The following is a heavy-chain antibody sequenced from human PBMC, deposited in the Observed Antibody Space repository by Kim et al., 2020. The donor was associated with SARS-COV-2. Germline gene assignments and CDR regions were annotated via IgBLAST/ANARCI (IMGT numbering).Heavy chain of an antibody. Sequence: ADPVKGRFTTARDNSKNTLYLQMNSLRAEDTAVYYCAREHWLRYYGMDVWGQGTTVTVSS. V-gene: IGHV3-66*01. D-gene: IGHD5-12*01. CDR3: AREHWLRYYGMDV. J-gene: IGHJ6*02.